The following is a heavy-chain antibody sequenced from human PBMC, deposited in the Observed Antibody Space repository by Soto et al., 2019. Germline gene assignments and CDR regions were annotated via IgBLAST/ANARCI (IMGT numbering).Heavy chain of an antibody. J-gene: IGHJ3*02. V-gene: IGHV2-5*01. Sequence: SGPTLVKPTQTLTLTCTFSGFSLSTSGVGVGWIRQPPGKALEWLALIYWNDDKRYSPSLKSRLTITKDTSKNQVVLTMTNMDPVDTATYYCAHRLGNPTRITIFGVVIDAFDIWGQGTMVTISS. D-gene: IGHD3-3*01. CDR1: GFSLSTSGVG. CDR2: IYWNDDK. CDR3: AHRLGNPTRITIFGVVIDAFDI.